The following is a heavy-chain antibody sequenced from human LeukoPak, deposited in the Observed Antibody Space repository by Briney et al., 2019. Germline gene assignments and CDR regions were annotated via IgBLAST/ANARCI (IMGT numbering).Heavy chain of an antibody. D-gene: IGHD3-10*01. CDR1: GYTFTSYA. V-gene: IGHV1-3*01. J-gene: IGHJ4*02. CDR3: ARGEVLLWFGELSDFDY. Sequence: ASVKVSCKASGYTFTSYAMHWVRQAPGQRLEWMGWINAGNGNTKYSQKFQGRVTITRDTSASTAYVELSSLRSEDTAVYYCARGEVLLWFGELSDFDYWGQGTLVTVSS. CDR2: INAGNGNT.